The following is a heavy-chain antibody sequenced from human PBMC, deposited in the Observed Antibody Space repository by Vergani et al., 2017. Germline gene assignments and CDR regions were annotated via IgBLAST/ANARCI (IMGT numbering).Heavy chain of an antibody. CDR1: LFTFSSFY. CDR2: IYSGGST. D-gene: IGHD2-15*01. CDR3: ARGGHAVVAANDNWFDP. J-gene: IGHJ5*02. Sequence: EVQLVESGGGLVQPGGSLPLSSASSLFTFSSFYIRWVRQAPGKVLGCVSVIYSGGSTYYADSVKGRFTISRDKSKNTLYLQMNSLRAEDTAVYYCARGGHAVVAANDNWFDPWGQGTLVTVSS. V-gene: IGHV3-66*01.